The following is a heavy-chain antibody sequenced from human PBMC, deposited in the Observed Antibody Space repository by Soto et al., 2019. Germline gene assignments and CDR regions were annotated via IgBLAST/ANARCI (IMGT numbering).Heavy chain of an antibody. Sequence: SETLSLTCGVYGASLSGYYFSWIRQSPGKGLEWIGEINHSATTNYNPSLKSRVAISVDTSKNQFSLKVNSVTAADTAVYYCARVPNYYDATGYFYFDISGQGTLVTVSS. V-gene: IGHV4-34*01. CDR3: ARVPNYYDATGYFYFDI. CDR1: GASLSGYY. CDR2: INHSATT. J-gene: IGHJ4*02. D-gene: IGHD3-22*01.